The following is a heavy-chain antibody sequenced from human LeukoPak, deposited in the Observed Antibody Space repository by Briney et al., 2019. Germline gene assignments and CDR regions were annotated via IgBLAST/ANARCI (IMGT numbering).Heavy chain of an antibody. J-gene: IGHJ3*01. D-gene: IGHD6-19*01. CDR1: GFTFNSYW. CDR3: ARDPYSRGFGAFDV. Sequence: GGSLRLSCAASGFTFNSYWMTWVRQAPGKGLEWVANITQDGNDKVYVDSLKGRFAISRDNAKNSLYLQMNSLRAEDTAVYYCARDPYSRGFGAFDVWGQGTMVTVSS. CDR2: ITQDGNDK. V-gene: IGHV3-7*04.